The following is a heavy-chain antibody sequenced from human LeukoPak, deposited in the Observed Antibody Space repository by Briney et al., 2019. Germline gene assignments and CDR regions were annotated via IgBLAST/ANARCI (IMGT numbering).Heavy chain of an antibody. J-gene: IGHJ4*02. CDR3: ARGRIAAAYFPPDY. CDR2: INPNSGGT. Sequence: ASVKVSCKASGYTFTSYGISWVRQAPGQGLEWMGWINPNSGGTNYAQKFQGRVTMTRDTSISTAYMELSRLRSDDTAVYYCARGRIAAAYFPPDYWGQGTLVTVSS. D-gene: IGHD6-13*01. CDR1: GYTFTSYG. V-gene: IGHV1-2*02.